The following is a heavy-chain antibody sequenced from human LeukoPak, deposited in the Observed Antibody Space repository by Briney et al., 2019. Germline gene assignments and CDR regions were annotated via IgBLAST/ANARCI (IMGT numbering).Heavy chain of an antibody. J-gene: IGHJ4*02. CDR3: ARGGTYYYDSSGYPLDY. CDR2: ISSNGGST. D-gene: IGHD3-22*01. Sequence: PGGSLRLSCAASGFTFSSYAMHWVRQAPGKGLEYVSAISSNGGSTYYANSVKGRFTISRDNSKNTLYLQMGSLRAEDMAVYYRARGGTYYYDSSGYPLDYWGQGTLVTVSS. V-gene: IGHV3-64*01. CDR1: GFTFSSYA.